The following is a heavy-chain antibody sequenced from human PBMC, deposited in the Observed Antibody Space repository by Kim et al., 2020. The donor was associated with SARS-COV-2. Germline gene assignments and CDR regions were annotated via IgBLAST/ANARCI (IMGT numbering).Heavy chain of an antibody. CDR2: INHSGST. V-gene: IGHV4-34*01. CDR3: ARPSAGSSGYVSY. Sequence: SETLSLTCAVYGGSFSGYYWSWIRQPPGKGLEWIGEINHSGSTNYNPSLKSRVTISVDTSKNQFSLKLSSVTAADTAVYYCARPSAGSSGYVSYWGQGTLVTVSS. J-gene: IGHJ4*02. CDR1: GGSFSGYY. D-gene: IGHD3-22*01.